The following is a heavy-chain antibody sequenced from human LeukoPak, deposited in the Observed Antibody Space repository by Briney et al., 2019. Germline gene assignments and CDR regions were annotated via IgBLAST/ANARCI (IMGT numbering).Heavy chain of an antibody. Sequence: PGGSLRLSCAASGFTLSSYAMSWVRQAPGKGLEWVSAISGSGGSTYYADSVKGRFTISGDNSKNTLYLQMNSLRAEDTAVYYCAKDFGRYCSGGSCFPPDAFDIWGQGTMVTVSS. V-gene: IGHV3-23*01. J-gene: IGHJ3*02. CDR1: GFTLSSYA. D-gene: IGHD2-15*01. CDR3: AKDFGRYCSGGSCFPPDAFDI. CDR2: ISGSGGST.